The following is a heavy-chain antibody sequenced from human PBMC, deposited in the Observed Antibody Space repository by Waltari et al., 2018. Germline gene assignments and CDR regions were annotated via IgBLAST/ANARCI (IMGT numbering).Heavy chain of an antibody. Sequence: EVQLVESGGGLVQPGGSLRLHCAAAGFTFRSLWMTWVRQAPGKGMEWLANIKKDGSESYYGDSVKGRFTISRDNTKNSLYLQMNSLRVEDTAVYYCARADYGGTADYDYWGQGTQITVSS. V-gene: IGHV3-7*04. CDR2: IKKDGSES. CDR3: ARADYGGTADYDY. D-gene: IGHD4-17*01. J-gene: IGHJ4*02. CDR1: GFTFRSLW.